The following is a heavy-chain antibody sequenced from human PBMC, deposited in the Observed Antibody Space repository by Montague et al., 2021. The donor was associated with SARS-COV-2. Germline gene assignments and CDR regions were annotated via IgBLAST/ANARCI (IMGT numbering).Heavy chain of an antibody. D-gene: IGHD2-21*01. CDR1: GGSINNYY. V-gene: IGHV4-59*13. CDR3: ARRGGGEVFARFMYWYFDV. Sequence: SETLSLTCSVPGGSINNYYWGWVRQSPGKGLEWIGYIYYSGSVTTSYNPSLKSRVSISVDTSENQFSLKLTSVTAADTAVYYCARRGGGEVFARFMYWYFDVRSRGSLVTVSS. CDR2: IYYSGSVTT. J-gene: IGHJ2*01.